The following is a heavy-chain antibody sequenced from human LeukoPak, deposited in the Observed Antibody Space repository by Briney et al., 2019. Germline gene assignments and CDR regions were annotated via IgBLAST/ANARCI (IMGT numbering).Heavy chain of an antibody. D-gene: IGHD2-8*01. CDR2: NKQSGST. J-gene: IGHJ5*02. CDR1: GGSPAGYH. Sequence: SEPLSLTCAVHGGSPAGYHWCWFRQPAGKWPESIGENKQSGSTNHTPTCMSRVTISVDTSKTQFSLKLSSVTAADTAVYYCARGRLRYCTNGVCYTGILGLRWFDHWGQGTLVTVSS. CDR3: ARGRLRYCTNGVCYTGILGLRWFDH. V-gene: IGHV4-34*01.